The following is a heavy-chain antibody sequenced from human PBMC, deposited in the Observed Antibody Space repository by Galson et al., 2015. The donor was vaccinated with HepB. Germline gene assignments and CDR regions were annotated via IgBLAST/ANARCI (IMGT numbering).Heavy chain of an antibody. Sequence: ETLSLTCAVYGGSFSGHYWSWIRQPPGKGLEWIGEINHSGSTNYNPSLKSRVTISVDTSKNQFSLKLSSVTAADTAVYYCAILVRDSSGYYILPGAFDIWGQGTMVTVSS. V-gene: IGHV4-34*01. D-gene: IGHD3-22*01. CDR1: GGSFSGHY. CDR2: INHSGST. J-gene: IGHJ3*02. CDR3: AILVRDSSGYYILPGAFDI.